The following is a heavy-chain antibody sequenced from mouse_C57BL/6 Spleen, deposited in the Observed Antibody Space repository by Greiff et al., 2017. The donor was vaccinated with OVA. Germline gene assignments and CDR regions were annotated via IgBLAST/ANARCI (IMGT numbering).Heavy chain of an antibody. Sequence: QVQLQQSGAELVKPGASVKLSCKASGYTFTEYTIHWVKQRSGQGLEWIGWFYPGSGSIKYNEKFKDKATLTADKSSSTVYMELSRLTSEDSAVYFCARHEEIYYYGSSPSYFDYWGQGTTLTVSS. J-gene: IGHJ2*01. D-gene: IGHD1-1*01. CDR3: ARHEEIYYYGSSPSYFDY. V-gene: IGHV1-62-2*01. CDR2: FYPGSGSI. CDR1: GYTFTEYT.